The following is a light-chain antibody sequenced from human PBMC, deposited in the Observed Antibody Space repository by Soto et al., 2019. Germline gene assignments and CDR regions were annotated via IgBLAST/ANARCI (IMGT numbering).Light chain of an antibody. Sequence: QPVLTQSSSASASLGSSVKLTCTLRSGHSSYIIAWHQQQPGKAPRYLMKLEGSGSYNKGSGVPDRFSGSSSGADRYLTISNLQFEDEADYYCETWDSNTHTLFGGVTTLTVL. J-gene: IGLJ3*02. CDR2: LEGSGSY. V-gene: IGLV4-60*02. CDR3: ETWDSNTHTL. CDR1: SGHSSYI.